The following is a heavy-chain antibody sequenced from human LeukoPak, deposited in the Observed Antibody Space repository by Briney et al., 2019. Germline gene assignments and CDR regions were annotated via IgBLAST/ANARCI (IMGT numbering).Heavy chain of an antibody. CDR3: ARRGNDCSGGSCYSGYYFDF. Sequence: KPGGSLRLSCAASGLTFSDYYMSWIRQAPGKGLEWVSYISTTSSCTNYADSVKGRFTISRDNAKNSLYLQMNSLRAEDTAVYYCARRGNDCSGGSCYSGYYFDFWGQGSLVTVSS. CDR1: GLTFSDYY. J-gene: IGHJ4*02. V-gene: IGHV3-11*03. D-gene: IGHD2-15*01. CDR2: ISTTSSCT.